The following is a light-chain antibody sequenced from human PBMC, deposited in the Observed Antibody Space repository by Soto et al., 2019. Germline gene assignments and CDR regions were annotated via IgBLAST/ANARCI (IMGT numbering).Light chain of an antibody. CDR3: SLYTSENAYV. Sequence: QSVLTQPPSVSGSTGQSVTISCTGTSTDFVSYNRVSWYQQPPGTAPKLMIYEVSKRPSGVPDRFSGSKSGNTASLTISGLQAADEADYYCSLYTSENAYVGGTGTKVTVL. CDR1: STDFVSYNR. V-gene: IGLV2-18*01. J-gene: IGLJ1*01. CDR2: EVS.